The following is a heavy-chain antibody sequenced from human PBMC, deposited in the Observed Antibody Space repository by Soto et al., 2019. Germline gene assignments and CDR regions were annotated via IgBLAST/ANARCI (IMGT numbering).Heavy chain of an antibody. Sequence: QVQLVESGGGVVQPGRSLRLSCAASGFTFSSYGMHWVRQAPGKGLEWVAVIWYDGSNKYYADSVKGRFTISRDNSKNTLYLQMNSLRAEDTAVYYWASIYGSGSPQPYWGQGTLVTVSS. V-gene: IGHV3-33*01. J-gene: IGHJ4*02. CDR3: ASIYGSGSPQPY. CDR2: IWYDGSNK. CDR1: GFTFSSYG. D-gene: IGHD3-10*01.